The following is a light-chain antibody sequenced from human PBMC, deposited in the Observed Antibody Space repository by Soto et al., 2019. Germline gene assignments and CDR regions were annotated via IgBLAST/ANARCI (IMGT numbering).Light chain of an antibody. CDR3: QQYHNWPKT. Sequence: EIVMTQSPATLSVSPGERATLSCRASQSVSSNLAWYQQRPGQAPRLLIYGASTRATGIPARFSGSGSGTEFTLTISSLLSEDFAVYYCQQYHNWPKTFGQGTKVE. CDR1: QSVSSN. CDR2: GAS. J-gene: IGKJ1*01. V-gene: IGKV3-15*01.